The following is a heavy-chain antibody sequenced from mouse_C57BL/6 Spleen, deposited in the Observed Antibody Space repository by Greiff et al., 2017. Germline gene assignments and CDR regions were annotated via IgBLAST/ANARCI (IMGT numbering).Heavy chain of an antibody. CDR3: AWGPYWYFDV. V-gene: IGHV1-7*01. CDR1: GYTFTSYW. Sequence: VQLQQSGAELAKPGASVKLSCKASGYTFTSYWMHWVKQRPGQGLEWIGYINPSSGYTKYNQKFKDKATLTADKSSSTAYMQLSSLTYEDSAVYDCAWGPYWYFDVWGTGTTVTVSS. J-gene: IGHJ1*03. CDR2: INPSSGYT.